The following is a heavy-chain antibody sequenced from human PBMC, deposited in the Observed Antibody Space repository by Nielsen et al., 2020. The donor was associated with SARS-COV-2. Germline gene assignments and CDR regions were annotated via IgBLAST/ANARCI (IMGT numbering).Heavy chain of an antibody. Sequence: LKISCAASAFTFSTYWMHWVRQAPGKGLVWVSRINSDGSSTSYADSVKGRFTISRDNAKNTLYLQMNSLRAEDTAVYYCVRGLQVPNGLAHRWGQGTLVTVSS. D-gene: IGHD3-16*01. CDR1: AFTFSTYW. V-gene: IGHV3-74*01. CDR2: INSDGSST. CDR3: VRGLQVPNGLAHR. J-gene: IGHJ4*02.